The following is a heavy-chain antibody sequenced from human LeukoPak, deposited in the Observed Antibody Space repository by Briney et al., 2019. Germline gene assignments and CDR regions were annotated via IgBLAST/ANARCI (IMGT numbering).Heavy chain of an antibody. Sequence: ASVKVSCKASGGTFSSYAISWVRQAPRQGLEWMGGIIPIFGTANYAQKFQGRVTITADESTSTAYIELSSLRSEDTAVYYCARDCGEDSSGCPDAFDIWGQGTMVTVSS. CDR1: GGTFSSYA. D-gene: IGHD3-22*01. CDR3: ARDCGEDSSGCPDAFDI. V-gene: IGHV1-69*01. CDR2: IIPIFGTA. J-gene: IGHJ3*02.